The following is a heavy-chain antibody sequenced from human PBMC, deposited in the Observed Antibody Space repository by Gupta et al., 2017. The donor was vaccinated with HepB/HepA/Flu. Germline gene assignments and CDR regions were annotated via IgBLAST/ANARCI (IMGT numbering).Heavy chain of an antibody. J-gene: IGHJ5*02. V-gene: IGHV4-39*01. D-gene: IGHD4-11*01. Sequence: QLQLQESGPGLVKPSETLSLPCTVSGGSIRSRNYHWGWIRQPPGKGLEWIGSIYYSGNTYYNPSLKSRVTISVDTSKNQFSLKLSSMTAADTAVYYCARRDYSNTNWFDPWGQGTLVTVSS. CDR1: GGSIRSRNYH. CDR2: IYYSGNT. CDR3: ARRDYSNTNWFDP.